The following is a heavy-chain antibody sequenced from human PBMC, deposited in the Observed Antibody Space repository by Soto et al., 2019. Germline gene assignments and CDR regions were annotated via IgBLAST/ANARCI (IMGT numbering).Heavy chain of an antibody. CDR1: GFSLSTSGVG. CDR3: VAYSGLHHRVGY. V-gene: IGHV2-5*02. D-gene: IGHD2-21*01. Sequence: QITLKESGPTLVKPTQTLTLTCTFSGFSLSTSGVGVGWIRQPPGKALEWLALIYWDDDKRYSPSLKSRLTITKDTSKNQVVLTMTNMDPVDTATYYCVAYSGLHHRVGYWGQGTLVTVSS. CDR2: IYWDDDK. J-gene: IGHJ4*02.